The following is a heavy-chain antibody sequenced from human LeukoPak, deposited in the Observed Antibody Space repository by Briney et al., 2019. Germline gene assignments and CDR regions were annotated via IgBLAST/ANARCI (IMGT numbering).Heavy chain of an antibody. J-gene: IGHJ4*02. D-gene: IGHD1-26*01. CDR3: ARVSSGSHFDY. CDR2: INPSSGGT. V-gene: IGHV1-2*02. Sequence: ASVTVSCKASGYTFTDYYMHWVRQAPGQGLEWMGWINPSSGGTNYAQKFQGRVTVTRDTSISTAYMELSRLRSDDTAVYYCARVSSGSHFDYWGQGTLVTVSS. CDR1: GYTFTDYY.